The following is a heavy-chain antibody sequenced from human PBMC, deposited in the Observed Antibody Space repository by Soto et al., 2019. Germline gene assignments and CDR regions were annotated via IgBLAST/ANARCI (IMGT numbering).Heavy chain of an antibody. Sequence: QVQLQESGPGLVKPSETLSLTCTVSGGSVSSGSYYWSWIRQPPGKGLEWIGYIYYSWSTNYNPSLKSRVTISVDTSKNQFSLKLSSVTAADTAVYYCARAPDTAMGSDAFDIWGQGTMVTVSS. J-gene: IGHJ3*02. CDR1: GGSVSSGSYY. CDR3: ARAPDTAMGSDAFDI. D-gene: IGHD5-18*01. V-gene: IGHV4-61*01. CDR2: IYYSWST.